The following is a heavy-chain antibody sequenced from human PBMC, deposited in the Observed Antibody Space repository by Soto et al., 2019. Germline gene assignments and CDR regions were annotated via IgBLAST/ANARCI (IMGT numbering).Heavy chain of an antibody. CDR2: INDKSNYI. CDR1: GFTFSTHS. J-gene: IGHJ4*02. V-gene: IGHV3-21*06. CDR3: ATFPNYYGG. Sequence: EVQLVESGGGLVKPGGSLRLSCAASGFTFSTHSMNWVRQAPGKGPEWVSSINDKSNYIFYADSVKGRFTISRDNAKNSLYLQMNSLRDDDTAVYYCATFPNYYGGWGQGTLVTASA.